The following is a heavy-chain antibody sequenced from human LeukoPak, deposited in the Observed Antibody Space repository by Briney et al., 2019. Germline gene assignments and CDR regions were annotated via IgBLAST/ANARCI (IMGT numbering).Heavy chain of an antibody. CDR3: TTEEAPPYDFWSGYYDY. CDR1: GFTFSNAW. V-gene: IGHV3-15*07. D-gene: IGHD3-3*01. J-gene: IGHJ4*02. CDR2: IKSKTDGGTT. Sequence: AGGSLRLSCAASGFTFSNAWMNWVRQAPGKGLEWVGRIKSKTDGGTTDYAAPVKGRFTISRDDSKNTLYLQMNSLKTEDTAVYYCTTEEAPPYDFWSGYYDYWAQGTLVTVSS.